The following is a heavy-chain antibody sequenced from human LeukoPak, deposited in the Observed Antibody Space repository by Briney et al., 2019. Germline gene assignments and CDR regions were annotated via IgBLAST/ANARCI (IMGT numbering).Heavy chain of an antibody. D-gene: IGHD1/OR15-1a*01. V-gene: IGHV4-59*08. CDR3: ARSIIRTRSKFDY. J-gene: IGHJ4*02. Sequence: SETLSLTCTVSGGSISTYYWSWIRQPPGKGLEWIGYISYSGSTNYNPSLKSRVTISLDTSKNQFALKLSSVTAADTAVYYCARSIIRTRSKFDYWGQGTQVTVSS. CDR2: ISYSGST. CDR1: GGSISTYY.